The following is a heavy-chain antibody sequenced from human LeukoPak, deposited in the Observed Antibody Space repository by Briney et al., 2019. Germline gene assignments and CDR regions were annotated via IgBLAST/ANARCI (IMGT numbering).Heavy chain of an antibody. D-gene: IGHD4-23*01. Sequence: QPGGSLGLSCAASGFTFSNYWKHWVRQAPGKGLVWVSRIYSDGSSTTYEDSVKGRFTISRDNAKNTLYLQMNSPRAEDTAMYYCAVEAGGNIDYWGQLVLVTASS. J-gene: IGHJ4*02. CDR1: GFTFSNYW. V-gene: IGHV3-74*01. CDR2: IYSDGSST. CDR3: AVEAGGNIDY.